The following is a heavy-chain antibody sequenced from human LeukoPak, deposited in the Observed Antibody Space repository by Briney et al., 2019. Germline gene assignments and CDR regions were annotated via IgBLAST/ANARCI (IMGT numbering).Heavy chain of an antibody. J-gene: IGHJ4*02. Sequence: GGSLRLSCTTSGFTFSNYAMSWVRQAPGKGLEWVSSISGSAITTYYADSVKGRFAISRDNSKNTLYLQMTSLRAEDTAVYYCEINQRFGDLDDYRGQGTLVTVSS. D-gene: IGHD3-10*01. CDR1: GFTFSNYA. CDR3: EINQRFGDLDDY. CDR2: ISGSAITT. V-gene: IGHV3-23*01.